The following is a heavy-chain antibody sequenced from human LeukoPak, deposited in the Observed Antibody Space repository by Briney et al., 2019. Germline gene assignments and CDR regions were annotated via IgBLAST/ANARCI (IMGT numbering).Heavy chain of an antibody. CDR1: GFTFSTYR. V-gene: IGHV3-21*01. CDR3: ARDKDVYFDY. Sequence: GGSLRLSCVGTGFTFSTYRMNWVRQAPGKGLEWVSSISSSSSYIYYADSVKGRITVSRDNAKNSLYLQMNSLRVEDTAVYYCARDKDVYFDYWGQGTLVTVSS. J-gene: IGHJ4*02. CDR2: ISSSSSYI.